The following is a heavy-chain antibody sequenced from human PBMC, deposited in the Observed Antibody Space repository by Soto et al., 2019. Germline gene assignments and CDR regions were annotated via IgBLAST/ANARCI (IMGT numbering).Heavy chain of an antibody. V-gene: IGHV3-30*18. D-gene: IGHD4-17*01. Sequence: QVQLVESGGGVVQPGRSLRLSCAASGFTFSSYGMHWVRQAPGKGLEWVAVISYDGSNKYYADSVKGRFTISRDNSKNTLYLQMNSLRAEDTAVYYCAKVVDTTLDYGGNSLDAFDIWGQGTMVTVSS. CDR3: AKVVDTTLDYGGNSLDAFDI. CDR2: ISYDGSNK. CDR1: GFTFSSYG. J-gene: IGHJ3*02.